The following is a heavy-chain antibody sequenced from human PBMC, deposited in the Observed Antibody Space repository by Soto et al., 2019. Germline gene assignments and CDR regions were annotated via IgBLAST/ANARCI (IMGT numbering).Heavy chain of an antibody. J-gene: IGHJ6*02. CDR2: IYYSGST. D-gene: IGHD1-26*01. CDR3: ARAPIVGGTEGMDV. V-gene: IGHV4-59*01. Sequence: SETLSLTCTVSGGSISSYYWSWIRQPPGKGLEWIGYIYYSGSTNYNPSLKSRVTISVDTSKNQFSLKLSSVTAADTAVYYCARAPIVGGTEGMDVWGQGTTVTVSS. CDR1: GGSISSYY.